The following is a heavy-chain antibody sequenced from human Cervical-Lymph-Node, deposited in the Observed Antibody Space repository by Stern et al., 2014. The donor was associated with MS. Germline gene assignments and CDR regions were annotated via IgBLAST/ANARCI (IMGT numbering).Heavy chain of an antibody. CDR2: ISSSSSYI. D-gene: IGHD5-12*01. CDR1: GFTFSNYS. Sequence: EVQLEESGGGLVKPGGSLRLSCAASGFTFSNYSMNWVRQAPGQGLEWVSFISSSSSYIYYADSVKGRFTISRDNAKNSLFLQMNSLRAEDTAVYYCTNSGYDSFRLIDYWGQGALVTVSS. CDR3: TNSGYDSFRLIDY. V-gene: IGHV3-21*01. J-gene: IGHJ4*02.